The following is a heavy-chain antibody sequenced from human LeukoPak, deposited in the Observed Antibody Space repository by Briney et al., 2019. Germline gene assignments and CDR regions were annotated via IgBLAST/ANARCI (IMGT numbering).Heavy chain of an antibody. J-gene: IGHJ6*03. CDR3: ARSLFRFLEWSYRSYYYYYMDV. Sequence: ASVNVSCKASGYNFNDYYIHWVRQAPGQGLERLGWINPDSGSTSYAQKFKGRVTMTRATSITTAYMELSSLRSEDTAVYFCARSLFRFLEWSYRSYYYYYMDVWGKGTTVTVSS. D-gene: IGHD3-3*01. CDR1: GYNFNDYY. CDR2: INPDSGST. V-gene: IGHV1-2*02.